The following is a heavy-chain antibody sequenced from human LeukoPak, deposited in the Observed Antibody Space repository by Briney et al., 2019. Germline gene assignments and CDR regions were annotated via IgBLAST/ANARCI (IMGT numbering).Heavy chain of an antibody. CDR1: GFTFSSYE. J-gene: IGHJ4*02. CDR3: AREGAFGDRDY. Sequence: PGGSLTLSCTASGFTFSSYEMNWVRQAPGKGLERVSYISSSGSSIYYSDSVKGRCTISRDNAKNSLYLQMNSLRAEDTAVYYCAREGAFGDRDYWGQGTLVTVSS. D-gene: IGHD4-17*01. V-gene: IGHV3-48*03. CDR2: ISSSGSSI.